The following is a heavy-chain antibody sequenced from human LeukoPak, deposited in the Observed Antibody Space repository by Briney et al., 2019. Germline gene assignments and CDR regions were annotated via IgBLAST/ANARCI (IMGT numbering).Heavy chain of an antibody. J-gene: IGHJ4*02. CDR2: INHSGST. D-gene: IGHD3-22*01. Sequence: SETLSLTCAVYGGSFSGYYWSWIRQPPGRGLEWIGEINHSGSTNYSPSLKSRVTISVDTPKNQFSLKLSSVTAADTAVFYCARNTYYYDNSAGTFDSWGQGTLVTVSS. V-gene: IGHV4-34*01. CDR1: GGSFSGYY. CDR3: ARNTYYYDNSAGTFDS.